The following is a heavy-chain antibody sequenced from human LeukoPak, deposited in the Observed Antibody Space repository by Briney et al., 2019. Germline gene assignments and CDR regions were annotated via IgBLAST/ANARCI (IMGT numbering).Heavy chain of an antibody. Sequence: QPGGSLRLSCVASGFTFSSYWMSWVRQAPGKGLEWVANIKEDGSEKYYVDSVRGRFTLSRDNAENSLYLQMNSLRAEDTAVYYCARKYGRTYYYDSSGYYPVDYWGQGTLVTVSS. CDR2: IKEDGSEK. CDR1: GFTFSSYW. V-gene: IGHV3-7*01. J-gene: IGHJ4*02. D-gene: IGHD3-22*01. CDR3: ARKYGRTYYYDSSGYYPVDY.